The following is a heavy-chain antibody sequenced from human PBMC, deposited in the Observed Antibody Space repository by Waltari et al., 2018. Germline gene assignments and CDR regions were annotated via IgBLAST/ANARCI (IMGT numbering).Heavy chain of an antibody. CDR3: TTGVRYWIAFDI. CDR2: IKSKTDGGTT. CDR1: GFTFSNAW. D-gene: IGHD1-1*01. J-gene: IGHJ3*02. V-gene: IGHV3-15*01. Sequence: EVQLVESGGGLVKPGGSLRLSCAASGFTFSNAWMSWVRQAPGKGLELVGRIKSKTDGGTTDYAAPVKGRFTISRDDSKNTLYLQMNSLKTEDTAVYYCTTGVRYWIAFDIWGQGTMVTVSS.